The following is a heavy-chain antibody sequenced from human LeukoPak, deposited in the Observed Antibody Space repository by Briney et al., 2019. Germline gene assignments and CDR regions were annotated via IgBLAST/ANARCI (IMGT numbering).Heavy chain of an antibody. D-gene: IGHD1-1*01. CDR1: GFTLSTAS. V-gene: IGHV3-48*04. CDR3: ADNLSR. CDR2: IDRSSNTI. J-gene: IGHJ4*02. Sequence: GGSLRLSCAASGFTLSTASMNWVRQAPGKGLEWISYIDRSSNTIYYADSVKGRFTISRDSAKNSLYLQMNSLRAEDTAVYFCADNLSRWGQGTLVTVSS.